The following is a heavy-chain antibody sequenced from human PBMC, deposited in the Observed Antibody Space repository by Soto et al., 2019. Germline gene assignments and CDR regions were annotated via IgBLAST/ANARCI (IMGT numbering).Heavy chain of an antibody. CDR1: GDTFSSYA. V-gene: IGHV1-69*12. Sequence: QVQLVQSGAEVKRPGSSVKVSCKASGDTFSSYAFSWVRQAPGQGLEWMGGIIPIFGKTNYAQKFQGRVTITADEFTSTAYMELSSLISDDTAVYYCATLTVWGQGTTVTVSS. CDR3: ATLTV. J-gene: IGHJ6*02. CDR2: IIPIFGKT.